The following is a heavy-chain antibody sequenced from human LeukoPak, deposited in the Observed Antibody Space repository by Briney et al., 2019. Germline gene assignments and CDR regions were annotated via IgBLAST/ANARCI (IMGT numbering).Heavy chain of an antibody. D-gene: IGHD3-16*01. CDR2: INPKNGGT. CDR1: GYTFTGYS. Sequence: LGASVKVSCKASGYTFTGYSMHWVRQAPGQGLEWMGWINPKNGGTNYAQKFQDRVTMTRDTSISAAYMVLSRLRSDDTAVYYCVRDHYVSGNYVLDDYWGQGTLVTVSS. V-gene: IGHV1-2*03. J-gene: IGHJ4*02. CDR3: VRDHYVSGNYVLDDY.